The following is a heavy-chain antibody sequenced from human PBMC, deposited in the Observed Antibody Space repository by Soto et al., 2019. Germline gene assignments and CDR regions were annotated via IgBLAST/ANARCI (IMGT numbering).Heavy chain of an antibody. Sequence: GGSLRLSCAASGFTFSSYAMSWVRQAPGKGLEWVSAISGSGGSTYYADSVKGRFTISRDNSKNTLYLQMNSLRAEDTAVYYCAKDLADGDFWSGYPELFDYWGQGTLVTVSS. CDR3: AKDLADGDFWSGYPELFDY. CDR2: ISGSGGST. V-gene: IGHV3-23*01. J-gene: IGHJ4*02. CDR1: GFTFSSYA. D-gene: IGHD3-3*01.